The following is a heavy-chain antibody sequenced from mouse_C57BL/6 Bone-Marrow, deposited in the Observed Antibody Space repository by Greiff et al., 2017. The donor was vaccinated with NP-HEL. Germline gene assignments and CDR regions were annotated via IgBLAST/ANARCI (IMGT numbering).Heavy chain of an antibody. CDR1: GYTFTSYW. J-gene: IGHJ2*01. Sequence: VQLQQPGAELVKPGASVKMSCKASGYTFTSYWITWVKQRPGQGLEWIGDISPGSGSPNYNEKFKSKATLTVDTSSSTAYMQLSSLTSEDSAVYYCARERYHYYGSSYYFDYWGQGTTLTVSS. V-gene: IGHV1-55*01. CDR2: ISPGSGSP. D-gene: IGHD1-1*01. CDR3: ARERYHYYGSSYYFDY.